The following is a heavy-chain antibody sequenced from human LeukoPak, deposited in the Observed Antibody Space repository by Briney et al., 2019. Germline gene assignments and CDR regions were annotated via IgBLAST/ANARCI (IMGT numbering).Heavy chain of an antibody. J-gene: IGHJ4*02. CDR3: ARASLSYSSGWYSYYFDY. D-gene: IGHD6-19*01. CDR2: IYTSGST. CDR1: GVSISSYY. V-gene: IGHV4-4*07. Sequence: SETLSLTCTVSGVSISSYYWSWIRQPAGKGLEWIGRIYTSGSTNYNPSLKSRVTMSVDTSKNQFSLKLSSVTAADTAVYYCARASLSYSSGWYSYYFDYWGQGTLVTVSS.